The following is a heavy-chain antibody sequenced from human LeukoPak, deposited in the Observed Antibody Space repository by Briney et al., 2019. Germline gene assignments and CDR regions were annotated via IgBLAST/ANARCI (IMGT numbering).Heavy chain of an antibody. Sequence: PSETLSLTCTVSGGSISSYYWSWIRQPPGKGLEWIGYIYYSGSTNYNPSLKSRVTISVDTSKNQFSLKLSSVTAADTAVYYCARVGFWSGSGFFRNWFDPWGQGTLVTVSS. CDR1: GGSISSYY. J-gene: IGHJ5*02. CDR2: IYYSGST. CDR3: ARVGFWSGSGFFRNWFDP. V-gene: IGHV4-59*01. D-gene: IGHD3-3*01.